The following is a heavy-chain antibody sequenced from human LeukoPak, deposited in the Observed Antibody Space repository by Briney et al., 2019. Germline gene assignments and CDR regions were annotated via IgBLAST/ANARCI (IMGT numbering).Heavy chain of an antibody. CDR1: GYTLTELS. J-gene: IGHJ4*02. CDR3: ARFNGYPRFFGRLKIGYFDY. CDR2: FDPEDGET. V-gene: IGHV1-24*01. D-gene: IGHD3-10*01. Sequence: ASVKVSCKVSGYTLTELSMHWVRQAPGKGLEWMGGFDPEDGETIYAQKFQGRVTMTEDTSTDTAYMELSSLRSEDAAVYYCARFNGYPRFFGRLKIGYFDYWGQGTLVTVSS.